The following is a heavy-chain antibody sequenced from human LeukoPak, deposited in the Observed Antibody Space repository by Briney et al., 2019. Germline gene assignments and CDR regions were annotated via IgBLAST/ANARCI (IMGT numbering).Heavy chain of an antibody. V-gene: IGHV1-18*01. J-gene: IGHJ4*02. CDR3: ARDGPGFGYFDH. D-gene: IGHD3-16*01. CDR2: ISTFNGNI. Sequence: ASVKVSCKTSGYVLTDYHINWLRHAPGQGLEWIGWISTFNGNIKFLQKFQGRVTLTTDTSTTTGYMELSSLTSDDTAVYYCARDGPGFGYFDHWGQGTLVTVSS. CDR1: GYVLTDYH.